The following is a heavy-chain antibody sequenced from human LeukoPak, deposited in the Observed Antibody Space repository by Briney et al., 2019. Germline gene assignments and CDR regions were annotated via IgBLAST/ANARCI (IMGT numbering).Heavy chain of an antibody. CDR2: ISSSSSTI. CDR1: GFTFSSYS. D-gene: IGHD3-22*01. CDR3: AKDNSPPRDYYDSGGYYPRGAFDI. Sequence: GGSLRLSCAASGFTFSSYSMNWVRQAPGKGLEWVSYISSSSSTIYYAGSVKGRFTISRDNAKNSLYLQMNSLRAEDTALYYCAKDNSPPRDYYDSGGYYPRGAFDIWGQGTMVTVSS. V-gene: IGHV3-48*04. J-gene: IGHJ3*02.